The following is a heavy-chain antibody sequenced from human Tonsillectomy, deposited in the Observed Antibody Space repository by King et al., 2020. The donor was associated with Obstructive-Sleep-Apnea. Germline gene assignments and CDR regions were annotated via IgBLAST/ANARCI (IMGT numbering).Heavy chain of an antibody. V-gene: IGHV5-51*01. D-gene: IGHD6-19*01. CDR2: IFPADSDT. J-gene: IGHJ6*02. CDR1: GYTFTYYW. CDR3: ARQQSYYYGMDV. Sequence: VQLVQSGAEVKQPGESLKISCKDSGYTFTYYWIGWVRQMPGKGLEWMGIIFPADSDTRYSPSFQGQVTISADKSTSTAYLQWSSLKASDSATYYCARQQSYYYGMDVWVQGTTVTVSS.